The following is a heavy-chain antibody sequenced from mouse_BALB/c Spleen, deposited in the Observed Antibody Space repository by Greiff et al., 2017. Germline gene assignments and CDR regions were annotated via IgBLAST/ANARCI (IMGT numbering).Heavy chain of an antibody. D-gene: IGHD2-4*01. CDR2: ISSGSSTI. CDR3: ASPIYYDYDGFAY. Sequence: EVKLVESGGGLVQPGGSRKLSCAASGFTFSSFGMHWVRQAPEKGLEWVAYISSGSSTIYYADTVKGRFTISRDNHKNTLFLQMTSLRSEDTAMYYCASPIYYDYDGFAYWGQGTLVTVSA. CDR1: GFTFSSFG. V-gene: IGHV5-17*02. J-gene: IGHJ3*01.